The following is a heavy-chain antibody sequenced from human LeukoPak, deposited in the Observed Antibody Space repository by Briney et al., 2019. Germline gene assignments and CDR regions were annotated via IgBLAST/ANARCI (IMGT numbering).Heavy chain of an antibody. CDR3: VKAFKGANHYGPTDS. CDR2: INKSGGTT. Sequence: PGGSLRLSCAASGFTFTSYAMSWVRQAPGKWLEWVSTINKSGGTTYYAASVKGRFTISRDNSKNTLYLQMDSPRVEDTAVYYCVKAFKGANHYGPTDSWGQGTLVTVSS. CDR1: GFTFTSYA. V-gene: IGHV3-23*05. D-gene: IGHD3-10*01. J-gene: IGHJ4*02.